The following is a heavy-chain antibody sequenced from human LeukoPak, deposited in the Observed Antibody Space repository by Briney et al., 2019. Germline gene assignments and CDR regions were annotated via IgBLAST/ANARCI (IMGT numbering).Heavy chain of an antibody. J-gene: IGHJ3*02. CDR1: GFTFSSYE. V-gene: IGHV3-48*03. D-gene: IGHD3-22*01. CDR3: ARDHYYDKAFDI. Sequence: AGGSLRLSCAASGFTFSSYEMNWVRQAPGKGLGWVSYISSSGSTIYYADSVKGRFTISRDNAKNSLYLQMNSLRAEDTAVYYCARDHYYDKAFDIWGQGTMVTVSS. CDR2: ISSSGSTI.